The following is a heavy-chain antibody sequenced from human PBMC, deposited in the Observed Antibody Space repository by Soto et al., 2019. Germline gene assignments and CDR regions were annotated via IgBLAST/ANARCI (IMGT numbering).Heavy chain of an antibody. D-gene: IGHD2-21*02. CDR3: ARSIVVVTALDX. V-gene: IGHV1-3*01. CDR2: INAGNGNT. J-gene: IGHJ4*02. CDR1: GYTFTSYA. Sequence: ASVKVSCKASGYTFTSYAMHWVRQAPGQRLEWMGWINAGNGNTKYSQKFQGRVTITRDTSASTAYMELSSLRSEDTAVYYCARSIVVVTALDXWXQGTLVTVSS.